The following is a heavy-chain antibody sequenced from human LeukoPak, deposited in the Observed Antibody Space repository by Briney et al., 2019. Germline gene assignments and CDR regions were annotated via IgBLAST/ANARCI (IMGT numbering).Heavy chain of an antibody. D-gene: IGHD3-22*01. Sequence: ASVKVSCKVSGYTLTELSMHWVRRAPGKGLEWMGGFDPEDGETIYAQKFQGRVTMTEDTSTDTAYMGLSSLRSEDTAVYYCATDKLDYYDSSGYYPFDCWGQGTLVTVSS. V-gene: IGHV1-24*01. CDR3: ATDKLDYYDSSGYYPFDC. J-gene: IGHJ4*02. CDR1: GYTLTELS. CDR2: FDPEDGET.